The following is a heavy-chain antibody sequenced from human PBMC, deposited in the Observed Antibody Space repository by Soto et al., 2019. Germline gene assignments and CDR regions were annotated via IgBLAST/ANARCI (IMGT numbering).Heavy chain of an antibody. CDR3: ARAIATVTTLDY. V-gene: IGHV3-30-3*01. Sequence: QVQLVESGGGVVQPGRSLRLSCAASGFTFSSYAMHWVRQAPGKGLEWVAVISYDGSNKYCADSVKGRFTISRDNSKNTLYLQMNSLRAEDTAVYYCARAIATVTTLDYWGQGTLVTVSS. CDR2: ISYDGSNK. D-gene: IGHD4-4*01. J-gene: IGHJ4*02. CDR1: GFTFSSYA.